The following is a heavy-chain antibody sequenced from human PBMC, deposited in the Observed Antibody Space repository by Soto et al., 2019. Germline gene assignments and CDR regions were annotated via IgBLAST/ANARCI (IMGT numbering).Heavy chain of an antibody. Sequence: SVKVSCKASGGTFSSYAISWVRQAPGQGLEWMGGIIPIFGTANYAQKFQGRVTITADESTSTAYMELSSLRSEDTAVYYCAAVMYDSSGYYYVGYWGQGTLVTVSS. CDR1: GGTFSSYA. CDR3: AAVMYDSSGYYYVGY. D-gene: IGHD3-22*01. V-gene: IGHV1-69*13. J-gene: IGHJ4*02. CDR2: IIPIFGTA.